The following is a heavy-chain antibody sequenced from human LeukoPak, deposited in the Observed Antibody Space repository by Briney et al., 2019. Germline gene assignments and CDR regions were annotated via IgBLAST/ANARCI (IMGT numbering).Heavy chain of an antibody. CDR2: ISAYNGNT. CDR3: ARAGAAAVTDDAFDI. J-gene: IGHJ3*02. CDR1: GYTFTSYG. D-gene: IGHD6-13*01. V-gene: IGHV1-18*01. Sequence: GASVKFSCKASGYTFTSYGISWVRQAPGQGLEWMGWISAYNGNTNYAQKLQGRVTMTTDTSTSTAYMELRSLRSDDTAVYYCARAGAAAVTDDAFDIWGQGTMVTDSS.